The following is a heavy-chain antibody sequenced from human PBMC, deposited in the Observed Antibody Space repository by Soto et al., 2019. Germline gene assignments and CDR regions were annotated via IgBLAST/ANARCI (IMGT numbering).Heavy chain of an antibody. Sequence: QVQVVESGGGVVQPGRSLRLSCAASGFTFSSYAMHWVRQAPGKGLEWVAVISYDGSNKYYADSVKGRFTISRDNSKNTLYLQMNSLRAEDTAVYYCARDLGRGAYFQHWGQGTLVTVSS. CDR3: ARDLGRGAYFQH. D-gene: IGHD1-26*01. CDR1: GFTFSSYA. J-gene: IGHJ1*01. V-gene: IGHV3-30-3*01. CDR2: ISYDGSNK.